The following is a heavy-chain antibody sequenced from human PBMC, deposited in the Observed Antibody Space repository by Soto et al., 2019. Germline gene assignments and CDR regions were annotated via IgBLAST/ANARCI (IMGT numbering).Heavy chain of an antibody. Sequence: PAGALGLSCAASGFIFRSYTMHWVRQAPGKGLEWVAVISFDGSDKFYADSVKGRFTISRDNAKNTLYLQINSLTAADTAVYYCFRDHGGMAVRGKRYTVTVYS. V-gene: IGHV3-30*14. CDR2: ISFDGSDK. CDR1: GFIFRSYT. J-gene: IGHJ6*04. CDR3: FRDHGGMAV.